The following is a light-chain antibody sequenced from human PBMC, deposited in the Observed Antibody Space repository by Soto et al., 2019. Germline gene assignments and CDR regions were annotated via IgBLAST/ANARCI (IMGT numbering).Light chain of an antibody. V-gene: IGLV2-8*01. CDR1: SSDVSGYNY. J-gene: IGLJ2*01. Sequence: QSALTQPPSASGSPGQSVTISCTGTSSDVSGYNYVSWYQQHPGKAPKLMIYEVSKRPSGVPDRFSGSKSGNTASLTVSGLQAEDEGDYYCSSYAGSNNLVVFGGGTKVTVL. CDR2: EVS. CDR3: SSYAGSNNLVV.